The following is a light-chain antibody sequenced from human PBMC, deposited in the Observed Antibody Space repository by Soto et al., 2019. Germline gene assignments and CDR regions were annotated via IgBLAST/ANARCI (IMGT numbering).Light chain of an antibody. CDR2: DVS. CDR3: QQYHDWPLT. Sequence: EIVMTQSPATLSVSPGERATLSCRASQSVSSNFAWYQQRPAQAPRLLIYDVSTRATGVPTRFSGSGSGTEFTLTISSLPSEDFAVYYCQQYHDWPLTFGGGTRVEIK. V-gene: IGKV3D-15*01. J-gene: IGKJ4*01. CDR1: QSVSSN.